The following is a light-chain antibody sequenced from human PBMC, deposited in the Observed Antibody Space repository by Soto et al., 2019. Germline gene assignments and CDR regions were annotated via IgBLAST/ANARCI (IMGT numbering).Light chain of an antibody. Sequence: QSVLTQPPSASGTPGQRVTISCSGSSSNVGVNFVYWYQHLPGTAPKLLIYRNDQRPSGVPDRFSGSKSGTSSSLAISGLRYEDEADYYCAAWDDSLRGRVFGTGTRSPS. V-gene: IGLV1-47*01. CDR3: AAWDDSLRGRV. J-gene: IGLJ1*01. CDR2: RND. CDR1: SSNVGVNF.